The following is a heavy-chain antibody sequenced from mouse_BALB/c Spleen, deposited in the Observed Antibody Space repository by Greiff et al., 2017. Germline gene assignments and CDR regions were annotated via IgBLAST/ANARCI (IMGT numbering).Heavy chain of an antibody. V-gene: IGHV3-6*02. CDR2: ISYDGSN. J-gene: IGHJ4*01. D-gene: IGHD2-2*01. CDR3: AREDYGYLYAMDY. Sequence: EVKVDESGPGLVKPSQSLSLTCSVTGYSITSGYYWNWIRQFPGNKLEWMGYISYDGSNNYNPSLKNRISITRDTSKNQFFLKLNSVTTEDTATYYCAREDYGYLYAMDYWGQGTSVTVSS. CDR1: GYSITSGYY.